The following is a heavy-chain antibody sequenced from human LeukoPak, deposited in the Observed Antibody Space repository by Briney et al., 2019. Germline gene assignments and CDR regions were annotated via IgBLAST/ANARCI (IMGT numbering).Heavy chain of an antibody. Sequence: PGGSLRLSCAASGSTFSSYSMNWVRQAPGKGLEWVSYISSSSSTIYYADSVKGRFTISRDNAKNSLYLQMNSLRAEDTALYYCGHTVTPRYFQFWGQGTLVTASS. CDR1: GSTFSSYS. CDR2: ISSSSSTI. J-gene: IGHJ1*01. V-gene: IGHV3-48*04. D-gene: IGHD4-17*01. CDR3: GHTVTPRYFQF.